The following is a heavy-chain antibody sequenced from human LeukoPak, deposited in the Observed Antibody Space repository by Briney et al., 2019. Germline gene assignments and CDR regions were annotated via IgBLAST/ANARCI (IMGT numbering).Heavy chain of an antibody. CDR1: RFTFTTYS. D-gene: IGHD3-9*01. Sequence: GGSLRLSCAASRFTFTTYSMNWGRQAPGKGLEWGSSISSSGSHIYYADSVKGRFSVSRDNGKNSLYLQMNSLRVEDTAVYYCARSIGSDWSPFDYWGQGTLVSVSS. J-gene: IGHJ4*02. V-gene: IGHV3-21*01. CDR2: ISSSGSHI. CDR3: ARSIGSDWSPFDY.